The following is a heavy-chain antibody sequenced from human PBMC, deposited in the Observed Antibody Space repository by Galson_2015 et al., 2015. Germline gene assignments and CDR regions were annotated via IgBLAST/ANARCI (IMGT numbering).Heavy chain of an antibody. CDR3: ARSGRYNYYDMDV. Sequence: PALVKPTQTLTLPCTFSGFSLRSPGVGVGWIRQPPGKALEWLARIYWDDDKRYSPSLESRLAITQDTSKNQVVLTMTNVDPVDTATYYCARSGRYNYYDMDVWGQGTTVTVSS. J-gene: IGHJ6*02. V-gene: IGHV2-5*02. CDR2: IYWDDDK. CDR1: GFSLRSPGVG.